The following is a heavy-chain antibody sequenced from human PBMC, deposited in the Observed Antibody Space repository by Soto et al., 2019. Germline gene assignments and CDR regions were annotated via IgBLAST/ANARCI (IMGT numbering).Heavy chain of an antibody. CDR1: GGSISSYY. V-gene: IGHV4-59*01. J-gene: IGHJ4*02. D-gene: IGHD2-15*01. Sequence: SETLSLTCTVSGGSISSYYWSWIRQPPGKGLEWIGYIYYSGSTNYNPSLKSRVTISVDTSKNQFSLKLSSVTAADTAVYYCARDYRCSGGSCYFDYWGQGTLVTVSS. CDR2: IYYSGST. CDR3: ARDYRCSGGSCYFDY.